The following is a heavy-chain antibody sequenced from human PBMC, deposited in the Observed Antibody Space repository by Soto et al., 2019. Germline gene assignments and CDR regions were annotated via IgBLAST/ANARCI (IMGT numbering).Heavy chain of an antibody. CDR1: GFTFSSYG. V-gene: IGHV3-64D*06. Sequence: GGSLRLSCAASGFTFSSYGMHWVRQAPGKGLEYVSALSGDGRSTYYADSVKGRFTVFRDNSKNTLFLQMSSLRVEDTAVYYCVKGNWAYTYNNWFDPWGQGTLVTVSS. CDR3: VKGNWAYTYNNWFDP. CDR2: LSGDGRST. J-gene: IGHJ5*02. D-gene: IGHD5-18*01.